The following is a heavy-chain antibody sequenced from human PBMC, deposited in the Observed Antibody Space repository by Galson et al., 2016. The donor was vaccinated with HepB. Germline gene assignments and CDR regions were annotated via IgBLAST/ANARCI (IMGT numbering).Heavy chain of an antibody. J-gene: IGHJ5*02. CDR3: AHRRGVRGIDNWFDP. Sequence: PALVKPTQTLTLTCTFSGFSLSTTGVSVGWIRQPPGQAPEWLALIYWDEDKRYRPSLKTRLTITKDPTKNQVVLTMTNMDPGDTPSYYCAHRRGVRGIDNWFDPWGQGTLVTVSS. V-gene: IGHV2-5*02. CDR2: IYWDEDK. CDR1: GFSLSTTGVS. D-gene: IGHD3-10*01.